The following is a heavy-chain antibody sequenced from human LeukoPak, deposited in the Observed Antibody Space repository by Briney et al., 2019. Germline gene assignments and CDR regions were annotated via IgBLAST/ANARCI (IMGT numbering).Heavy chain of an antibody. CDR2: ISAYNGNT. Sequence: ASVKVSCKASGYTFTSYGISWVRQAPGQGLEWMGWISAYNGNTNYAQKLQGRVTMTTDTSTSTAYMELRSLRSDGTAVYYCARAPYYDFWSGYYYYWGQGTLVTVSS. J-gene: IGHJ4*02. D-gene: IGHD3-3*01. CDR3: ARAPYYDFWSGYYYY. V-gene: IGHV1-18*01. CDR1: GYTFTSYG.